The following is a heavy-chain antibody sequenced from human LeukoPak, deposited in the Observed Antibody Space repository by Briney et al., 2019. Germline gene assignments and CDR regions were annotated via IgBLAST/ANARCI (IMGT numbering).Heavy chain of an antibody. CDR2: ISYDGSNK. J-gene: IGHJ3*02. CDR3: ARVGYYDSSGYLDAFDI. Sequence: PGGSLRLSCAASGFTFSSYAMHWVRQAPGKGLEWVAVISYDGSNKYYADSVKGRFTISRDNSKNTLYLQMNSLRAEDTAAYYCARVGYYDSSGYLDAFDIWGQGTMVTVSS. CDR1: GFTFSSYA. V-gene: IGHV3-30-3*01. D-gene: IGHD3-22*01.